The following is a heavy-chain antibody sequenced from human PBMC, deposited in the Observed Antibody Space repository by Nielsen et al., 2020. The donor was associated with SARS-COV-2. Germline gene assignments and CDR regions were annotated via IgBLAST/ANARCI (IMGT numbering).Heavy chain of an antibody. V-gene: IGHV7-4-1*02. CDR1: GYTFTSYA. Sequence: ASVKVSCKASGYTFTSYAMNWVRQAPGQGLEWMGWINTNTGNPTYAQGFTGRFVFSLDTSVSTAYLQISSLKAEDTAVYYCARGPLGSSRYYYYGMDVGAKGPRSPSP. CDR2: INTNTGNP. CDR3: ARGPLGSSRYYYYGMDV. J-gene: IGHJ6*02. D-gene: IGHD6-13*01.